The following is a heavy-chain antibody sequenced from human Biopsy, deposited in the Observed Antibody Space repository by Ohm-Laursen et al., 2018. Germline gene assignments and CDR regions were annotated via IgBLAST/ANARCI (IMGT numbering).Heavy chain of an antibody. D-gene: IGHD2-15*01. J-gene: IGHJ4*02. Sequence: SDTLSLTCPVSGGSVSSNTDYWAWLRQPPGKGLEWIGSIYYRGNTNYNPSLKSRVTISVDTSKNQFSLKLSSATAADTAVFYCARHGSQGYCTGGSCVDYWGQGALVTVSS. CDR2: IYYRGNT. V-gene: IGHV4-39*01. CDR1: GGSVSSNTDY. CDR3: ARHGSQGYCTGGSCVDY.